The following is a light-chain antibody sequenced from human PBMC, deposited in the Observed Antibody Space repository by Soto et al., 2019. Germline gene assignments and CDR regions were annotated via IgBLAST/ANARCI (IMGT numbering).Light chain of an antibody. CDR2: GAS. V-gene: IGKV3-15*01. J-gene: IGKJ5*01. CDR3: QQYNNWPPT. Sequence: EVVMTQSPATLSVSPGERVTLSCRASQSVRSNLAWYQQKPGQSPRLLIYGASTRATGIPDRFSGSGSGTDFTLTISSLESEDFAVYFCQQYNNWPPTFGQGTRLEIK. CDR1: QSVRSN.